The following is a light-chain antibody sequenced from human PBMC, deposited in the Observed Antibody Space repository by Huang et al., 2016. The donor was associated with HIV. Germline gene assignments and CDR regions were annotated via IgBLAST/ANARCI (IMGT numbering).Light chain of an antibody. Sequence: AIRMTQSPSSLSASLGDRVTITCRATQGIRNDLHWYQQKPGKAPKLLIHGASTLQSGVPSRFSGSGSGTDFTLTISSLQPADFATYYCLQDYDYPYTFGQGTKLEIK. V-gene: IGKV1-6*01. CDR1: QGIRND. J-gene: IGKJ2*01. CDR2: GAS. CDR3: LQDYDYPYT.